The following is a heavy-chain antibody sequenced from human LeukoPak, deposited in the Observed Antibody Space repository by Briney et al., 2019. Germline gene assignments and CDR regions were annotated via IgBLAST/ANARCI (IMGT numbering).Heavy chain of an antibody. J-gene: IGHJ6*02. V-gene: IGHV4-59*08. Sequence: SETLSLTCTVSGGSISYYYWSWIRQPPGKGLEWIGYIYYSGSTNYNPSLKSRVTISVDTSKNQFSLKLSSVTAADTAVYYCARFLPLGSSSWPSYYYYYGMDVWGQGTTVTVSS. D-gene: IGHD6-13*01. CDR1: GGSISYYY. CDR2: IYYSGST. CDR3: ARFLPLGSSSWPSYYYYYGMDV.